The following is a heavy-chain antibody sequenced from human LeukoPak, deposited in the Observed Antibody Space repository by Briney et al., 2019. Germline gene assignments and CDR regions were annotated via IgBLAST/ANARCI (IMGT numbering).Heavy chain of an antibody. V-gene: IGHV4-39*01. J-gene: IGHJ4*02. CDR2: IYYTGST. CDR1: GASINSGAYS. D-gene: IGHD2-21*01. CDR3: VSQEASVDYYDS. Sequence: SETLSLTCTVSGASINSGAYSWGWIRQPPGKGLEWIALIYYTGSTFYNPSPKSRATMSVDTSNNQFSLKLTSVTAADAAMYYCVSQEASVDYYDSWGQGTLVTVSS.